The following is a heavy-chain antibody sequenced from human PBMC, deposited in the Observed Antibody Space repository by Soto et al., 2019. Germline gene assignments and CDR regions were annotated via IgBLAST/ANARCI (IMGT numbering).Heavy chain of an antibody. D-gene: IGHD6-13*01. J-gene: IGHJ4*02. Sequence: SVQVSCPPSGGTFSSYAIIWVRQAPGQGLEWMGGIIPIFGTANYAQKFQGRVTITADKSTSTAYMELSSLRSEDTAVYYCARDRIAAAGTLFDEWGQGTLVTVSS. V-gene: IGHV1-69*06. CDR3: ARDRIAAAGTLFDE. CDR2: IIPIFGTA. CDR1: GGTFSSYA.